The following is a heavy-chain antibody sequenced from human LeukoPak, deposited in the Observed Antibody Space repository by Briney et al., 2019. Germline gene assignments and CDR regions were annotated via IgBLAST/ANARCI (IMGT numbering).Heavy chain of an antibody. CDR2: ISGSGGSA. V-gene: IGHV3-23*01. CDR3: AKHRDIVVVPAAIGYFDY. D-gene: IGHD2-2*01. Sequence: PGGSLRLSCAASGFTFSSYAMSWVRQAPGKGLEWVSAISGSGGSAYYADSVKGRFTISRDNSKNTLYLQMNSLRAEDTAVYYCAKHRDIVVVPAAIGYFDYWGQGTLVTVSS. CDR1: GFTFSSYA. J-gene: IGHJ4*02.